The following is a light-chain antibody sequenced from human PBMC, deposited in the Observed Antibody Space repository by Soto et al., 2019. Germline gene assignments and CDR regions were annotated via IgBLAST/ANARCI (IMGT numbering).Light chain of an antibody. V-gene: IGLV2-14*03. J-gene: IGLJ3*02. CDR1: SSDVGGCNY. Sequence: QSALTQPASVSGSPGQSITISCTGTSSDVGGCNYVSWYQQHPGTAPKLMIYDNTNRPSGVPDRFSGSKSGNTASLTISGLEADDDADYYCTSYSTSDTWVFGGGTKLTVL. CDR2: DNT. CDR3: TSYSTSDTWV.